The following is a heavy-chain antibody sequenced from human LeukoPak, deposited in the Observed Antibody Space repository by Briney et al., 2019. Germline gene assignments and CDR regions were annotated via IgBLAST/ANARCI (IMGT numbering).Heavy chain of an antibody. Sequence: SQTLSLTCTVSGGSISSGSYYWSWIRQPAGKGLEWIGRIYTSGSTNYNPSLKSRVTISVDTPKNQFSLKLNSVIATGTAVYYCASEGTTFSSFDYWGQGTLVTVSS. D-gene: IGHD1-1*01. V-gene: IGHV4-61*02. CDR2: IYTSGST. CDR3: ASEGTTFSSFDY. J-gene: IGHJ4*02. CDR1: GGSISSGSYY.